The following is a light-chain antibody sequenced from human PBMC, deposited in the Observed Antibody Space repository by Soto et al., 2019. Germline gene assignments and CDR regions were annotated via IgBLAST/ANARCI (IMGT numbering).Light chain of an antibody. V-gene: IGKV3-20*01. CDR1: QTVSSNF. CDR2: GAS. J-gene: IGKJ1*01. Sequence: EIVFSQSPGTLSLSPGDRATLSCSASQTVSSNFLAWYQQRPAQAPRLLIHGASTRATGITDRFSGSVSGTDFTLIISGLEPEDFAVYYCQQYGSSPPWTFGQGTKVDIK. CDR3: QQYGSSPPWT.